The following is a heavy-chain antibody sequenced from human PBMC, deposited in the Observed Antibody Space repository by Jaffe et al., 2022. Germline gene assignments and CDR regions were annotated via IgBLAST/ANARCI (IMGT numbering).Heavy chain of an antibody. J-gene: IGHJ5*02. CDR1: GYTFTSYA. V-gene: IGHV1-3*01. CDR3: ARSTVVVVAAANNWFDP. Sequence: QVQLVQSGAEVKKPGASVKVSCKASGYTFTSYAMHWVRQAPGQRLEWMGWINAGNGNTKYSQKFQGRVTITRDTSASTAYMELSSLRSEDTAVYYCARSTVVVVAAANNWFDPWGQGTLVTVSS. D-gene: IGHD2-15*01. CDR2: INAGNGNT.